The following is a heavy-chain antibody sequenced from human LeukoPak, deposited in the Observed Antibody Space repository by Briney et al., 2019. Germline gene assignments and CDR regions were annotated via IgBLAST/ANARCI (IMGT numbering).Heavy chain of an antibody. CDR3: ARGEADDYGDYVLDY. CDR1: GGSISRYY. D-gene: IGHD4-17*01. CDR2: IYYSGST. J-gene: IGHJ4*02. Sequence: SETLSLTCTVSGGSISRYYWSWIRQPPGKGLEWIGYIYYSGSTNYNPSLKSRVPISVDTSKNQFSRKLSSVTAADTAVYYCARGEADDYGDYVLDYWGQGTLVTVSS. V-gene: IGHV4-59*01.